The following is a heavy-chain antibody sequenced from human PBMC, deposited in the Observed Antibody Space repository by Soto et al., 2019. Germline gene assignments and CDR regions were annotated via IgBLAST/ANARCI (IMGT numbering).Heavy chain of an antibody. J-gene: IGHJ4*02. Sequence: QLQLQESGPGLVKPSQTLSLACTVSGGSFSSGGYYWSWIRQLPGKGLEWIGYIYYSGSTYYNPSLKSRFTISLDTSKNQVSLKLSSVTAADTAVYYCARATSFSGHHGYWGQGTLVTVSS. D-gene: IGHD2-8*02. CDR2: IYYSGST. CDR3: ARATSFSGHHGY. CDR1: GGSFSSGGYY. V-gene: IGHV4-31*03.